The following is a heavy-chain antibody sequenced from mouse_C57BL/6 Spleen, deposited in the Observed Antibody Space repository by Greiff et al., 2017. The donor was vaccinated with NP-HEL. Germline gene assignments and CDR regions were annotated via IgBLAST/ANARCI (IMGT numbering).Heavy chain of an antibody. D-gene: IGHD1-1*01. Sequence: EVQLQESGPGLVKPSQSLSLTCSVTGYSITSGYYWNWIRQFPGNKLEWMGYISYDGSNNYKPSLKNRISITRDTSKNQFFLKLNSVTTEDTATYYCARGAYGSSYVVYYFDYWGQGTTLTVAS. CDR2: ISYDGSN. CDR1: GYSITSGYY. V-gene: IGHV3-6*01. J-gene: IGHJ2*01. CDR3: ARGAYGSSYVVYYFDY.